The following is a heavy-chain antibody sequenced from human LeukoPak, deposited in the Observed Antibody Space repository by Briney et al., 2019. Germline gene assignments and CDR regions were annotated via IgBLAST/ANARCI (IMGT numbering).Heavy chain of an antibody. CDR2: ISDSGSAM. CDR1: GFTFSDFY. V-gene: IGHV3-11*01. D-gene: IGHD5-12*01. Sequence: GGSLRLSCAASGFTFSDFYMTWIRRAPGKGLEWISYISDSGSAMSYSDSVKGRFTISRDNAKKSVYLQMNNLRVEDTAVCYCAREYSGLDYWGPGTLVTVSS. CDR3: AREYSGLDY. J-gene: IGHJ4*02.